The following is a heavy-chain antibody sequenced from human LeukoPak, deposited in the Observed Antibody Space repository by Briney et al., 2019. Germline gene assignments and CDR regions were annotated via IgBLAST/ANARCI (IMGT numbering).Heavy chain of an antibody. V-gene: IGHV1-3*04. J-gene: IGHJ4*02. Sequence: GASVSVSCKASGYTFNQYAIHWVRQAPGQGLEWMGWINTDNGNTKYSQRFQGRVTVTRDTSASTGYMELSSLRSEDTAVYYCARGWTGIYSFDYWGQGTLVTVSS. CDR3: ARGWTGIYSFDY. D-gene: IGHD3/OR15-3a*01. CDR1: GYTFNQYA. CDR2: INTDNGNT.